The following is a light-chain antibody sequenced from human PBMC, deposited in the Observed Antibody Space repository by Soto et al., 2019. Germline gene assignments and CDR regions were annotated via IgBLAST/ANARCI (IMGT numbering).Light chain of an antibody. CDR2: DVS. CDR1: SSDVGAFNY. V-gene: IGLV2-14*03. Sequence: SALTKPSSVYGSPGQAIAISCTRTSSDVGAFNYVSWYQQHPGKAPKFMIFDVSSRPSGVSDRFSGSKSGNTASLTISGLQTEDEADYYCASYTTSSTYVFGTGTKVTV. J-gene: IGLJ1*01. CDR3: ASYTTSSTYV.